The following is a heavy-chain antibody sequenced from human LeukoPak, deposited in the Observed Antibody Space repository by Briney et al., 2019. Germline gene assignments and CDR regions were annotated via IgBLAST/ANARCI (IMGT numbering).Heavy chain of an antibody. CDR3: ASATIFGVVIYY. CDR1: GFIFSNYA. CDR2: ISYDGSNK. Sequence: TGGSLRLSCAASGFIFSNYAMHWVRQAPGKGLEWVALISYDGSNKYYADSVKGRFTISRDNSKNTLYLQMNSLRAEDTAVYYCASATIFGVVIYYWGQGTLVTVSS. V-gene: IGHV3-30*04. J-gene: IGHJ4*02. D-gene: IGHD3-3*01.